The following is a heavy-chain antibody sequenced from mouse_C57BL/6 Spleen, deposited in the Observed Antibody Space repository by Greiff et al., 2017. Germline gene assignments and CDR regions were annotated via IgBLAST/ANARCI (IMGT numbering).Heavy chain of an antibody. D-gene: IGHD2-1*01. CDR2: IRNKANGYTT. Sequence: EVQLQESGGGLVQPGGSLSLSCAASGFTFTDYYMSWVRQPPGKALEWLGFIRNKANGYTTEYSASVKGRFTISRDTSQSILYRQMNALRAEDSATYYCARHYYGLDYWGQGTTLTVSS. V-gene: IGHV7-3*01. CDR1: GFTFTDYY. J-gene: IGHJ2*01. CDR3: ARHYYGLDY.